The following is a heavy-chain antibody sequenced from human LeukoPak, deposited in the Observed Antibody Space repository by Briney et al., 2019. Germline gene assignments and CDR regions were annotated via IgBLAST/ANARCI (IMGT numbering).Heavy chain of an antibody. CDR1: GFTSSSYW. V-gene: IGHV3-7*01. CDR2: IKQDGSEK. Sequence: GGSLRLSCAASGFTSSSYWMSWVRQAPGKGLEWVANIKQDGSEKYYVDSVKGRFTISRDNAKNSLYLQMNSLRAEDTAVYYCARDKGRLQWPSNAFDIWGQGTMVTVSS. CDR3: ARDKGRLQWPSNAFDI. J-gene: IGHJ3*02. D-gene: IGHD5-24*01.